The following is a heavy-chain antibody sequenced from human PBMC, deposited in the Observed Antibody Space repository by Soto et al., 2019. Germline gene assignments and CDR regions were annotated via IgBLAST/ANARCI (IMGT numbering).Heavy chain of an antibody. CDR3: ARTEASSWSFFYYGMDV. J-gene: IGHJ6*02. CDR2: VYYSDAT. D-gene: IGHD6-13*01. Sequence: QVQLQESGPGLVKPSETLSLTCTVSGGPIGSYYWSWIRQSPGKGLEWIGCVYYSDATNYNPSLKSPVTISLDRSNNQFSLRLTSVTAADTAVYYCARTEASSWSFFYYGMDVWGQGTTVAVSS. CDR1: GGPIGSYY. V-gene: IGHV4-59*01.